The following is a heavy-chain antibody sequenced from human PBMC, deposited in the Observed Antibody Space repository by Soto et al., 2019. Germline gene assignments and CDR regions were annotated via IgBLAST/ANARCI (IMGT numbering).Heavy chain of an antibody. CDR3: ARDYSDTGDYAQKGRFDP. J-gene: IGHJ5*02. CDR2: ISAYNGNT. V-gene: IGHV1-18*01. CDR1: GYTFTSYG. D-gene: IGHD4-17*01. Sequence: ASVKVSCKASGYTFTSYGTSWVRQAPGQGLEWMGWISAYNGNTNYAQKLQGRVTMTTDTSTSTAYMELRSLRSDDTAVYYCARDYSDTGDYAQKGRFDPWGQGTLVTVSS.